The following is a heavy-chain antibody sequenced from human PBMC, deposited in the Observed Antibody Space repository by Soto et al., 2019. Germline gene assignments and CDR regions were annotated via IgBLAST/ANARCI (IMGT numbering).Heavy chain of an antibody. J-gene: IGHJ4*02. V-gene: IGHV4-59*01. D-gene: IGHD3-22*01. Sequence: SETLSLTCTVSGGSISSYYWTWFRQPPGKGLEWIGYIYSSGSTSYNPSLKSRITISVDTSKNQFSLKLNSVTAADTAVYYCARDVYYYDSSGYLYYFDYWGQGTLVTVSS. CDR1: GGSISSYY. CDR3: ARDVYYYDSSGYLYYFDY. CDR2: IYSSGST.